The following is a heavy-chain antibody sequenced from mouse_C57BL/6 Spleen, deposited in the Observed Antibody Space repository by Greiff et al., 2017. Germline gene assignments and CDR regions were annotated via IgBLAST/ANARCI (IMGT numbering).Heavy chain of an antibody. CDR3: TFPYDSFYYFDY. Sequence: VQLQQSGAELVRPGASVKLSCTASGFNIKDDYMHWVKQRPEQGLEWIGWIDPENGDTEYASKFQGKAPITADTSSNTAYLQLSSLTSEDTAVYYCTFPYDSFYYFDYWGQGTTLTVSS. D-gene: IGHD2-4*01. CDR2: IDPENGDT. CDR1: GFNIKDDY. J-gene: IGHJ2*01. V-gene: IGHV14-4*01.